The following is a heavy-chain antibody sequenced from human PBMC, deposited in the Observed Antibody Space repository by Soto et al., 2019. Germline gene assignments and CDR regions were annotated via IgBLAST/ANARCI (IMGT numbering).Heavy chain of an antibody. V-gene: IGHV5-51*01. CDR1: GYSFPTYW. CDR2: IYPGDSDT. Sequence: LGESLKISCKGSGYSFPTYWIAWVRQMPGKGLEWMGIIYPGDSDTIYRPSFQGQVTISADKSINTAYLQWSSLKASDSAMYYCARHSPPSRNDYAMDVWGQGTTVTVSS. J-gene: IGHJ6*02. CDR3: ARHSPPSRNDYAMDV.